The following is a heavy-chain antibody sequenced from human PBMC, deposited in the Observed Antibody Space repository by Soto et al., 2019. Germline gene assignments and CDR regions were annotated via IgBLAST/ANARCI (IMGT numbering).Heavy chain of an antibody. CDR1: GFIFSAYP. CDR2: IRSNGGST. V-gene: IGHV3-64*01. D-gene: IGHD4-17*01. J-gene: IGHJ4*02. Sequence: EVQLVESGRGLVQPGGSLRLSCAASGFIFSAYPMHWVRQAPGKGLEYVSAIRSNGGSTYYANSVKGRFTISRDNSKNTLYLQMGSLRAEDMAIYYCARGDDYVPFDYWGQGTVVTVSS. CDR3: ARGDDYVPFDY.